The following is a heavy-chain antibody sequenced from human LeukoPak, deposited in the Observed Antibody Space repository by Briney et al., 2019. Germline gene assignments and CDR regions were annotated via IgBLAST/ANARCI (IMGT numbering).Heavy chain of an antibody. CDR1: GFTFSSYA. Sequence: GGSLRLSCAASGFTFSSYAMSWVRQAPGKGLEWVSTLSGSGGSTYYADSVRGRFTVSRDNSKSTLYLQMNSLRAEDTAVYYCAKYDGRNPNWYFDLWGRGTLVTVSS. J-gene: IGHJ2*01. V-gene: IGHV3-23*01. D-gene: IGHD3-16*01. CDR2: LSGSGGST. CDR3: AKYDGRNPNWYFDL.